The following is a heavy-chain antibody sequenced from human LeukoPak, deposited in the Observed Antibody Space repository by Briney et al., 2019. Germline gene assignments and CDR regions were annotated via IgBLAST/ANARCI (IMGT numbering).Heavy chain of an antibody. J-gene: IGHJ3*02. Sequence: GGSLRLSCAASGFTFSSYAMSWVRQAPGKGLEWVSAISGSGGSTYYADSVKGRFTISRDNSKNTLYLQMNSLRAEDTAVYYCAKSSGVTIFGVVDSAFDIWGQGTMVTVSS. CDR1: GFTFSSYA. V-gene: IGHV3-23*01. CDR2: ISGSGGST. D-gene: IGHD3-3*01. CDR3: AKSSGVTIFGVVDSAFDI.